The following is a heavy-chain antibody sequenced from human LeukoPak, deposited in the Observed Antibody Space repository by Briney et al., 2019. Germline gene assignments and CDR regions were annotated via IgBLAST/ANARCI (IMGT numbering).Heavy chain of an antibody. CDR2: IYYTGST. Sequence: PSETLSLTCTVSGGSISTYYWSWLRQPPGKGLEWIGYIYYTGSTNSNPPLKSRVTISVDTSKNQFSLNLSSVTAADTAVYYCARGNSSWYFDYWGQGTLVTVSS. D-gene: IGHD6-13*01. CDR1: GGSISTYY. J-gene: IGHJ4*02. V-gene: IGHV4-59*08. CDR3: ARGNSSWYFDY.